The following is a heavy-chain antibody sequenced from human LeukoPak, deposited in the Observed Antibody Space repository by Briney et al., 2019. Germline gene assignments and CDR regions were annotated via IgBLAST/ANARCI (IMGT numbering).Heavy chain of an antibody. CDR1: GLTFSSYW. V-gene: IGHV3-7*01. Sequence: PGGSLRLSCEASGLTFSSYWMSWVRQAPGKGLEWVANIKQSGTETFLMDAVKGRFTVSRDNGKNTLYLQMNSLTIEDSAMYYCARKGDGRVDYWGQGTPVTVSS. CDR3: ARKGDGRVDY. CDR2: IKQSGTET. J-gene: IGHJ4*02. D-gene: IGHD1-26*01.